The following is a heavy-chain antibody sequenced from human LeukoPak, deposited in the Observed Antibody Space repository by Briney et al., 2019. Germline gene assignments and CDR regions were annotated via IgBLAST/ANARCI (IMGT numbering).Heavy chain of an antibody. CDR3: ARDRLGFDY. CDR1: GGSISSYY. V-gene: IGHV4-39*07. CDR2: IYYSRST. D-gene: IGHD3-10*01. Sequence: SETLSLTCTVSGGSISSYYWSWIRQPPGKGLEWIGSIYYSRSTYYNPSLKSRVTISVDTSKNQFSLKLSSVTAADTAVYYCARDRLGFDYWGQGTLVTVSS. J-gene: IGHJ4*02.